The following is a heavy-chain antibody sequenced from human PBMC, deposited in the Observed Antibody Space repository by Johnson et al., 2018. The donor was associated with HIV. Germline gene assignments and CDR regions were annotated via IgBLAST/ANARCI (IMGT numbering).Heavy chain of an antibody. Sequence: VQLVESGGGLVQPGGSLRLSCAASGFSFSSYWMSWVRQAPGKGLEYVSALSSNGGRTYYANSVKGRFTISRANSKNTLYLQMTSLGAEDTAVYYCAKEGATVIWGQGTMVTVSS. D-gene: IGHD1-26*01. CDR2: LSSNGGRT. CDR3: AKEGATVI. CDR1: GFSFSSYW. J-gene: IGHJ3*01. V-gene: IGHV3-64*01.